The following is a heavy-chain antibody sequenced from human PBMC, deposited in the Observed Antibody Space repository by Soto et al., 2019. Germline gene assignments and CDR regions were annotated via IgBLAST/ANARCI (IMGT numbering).Heavy chain of an antibody. V-gene: IGHV4-59*08. Sequence: QVQLQESGPGLVEPSETLSLTCTVSGGSISSSFWNWVRQPPGKGLEWIGYIYSSGNTNYNPSLKSRVTMSVDTSKNQFSLKLSSVTAADTAVYYCASHTAYGDYHFDYWGQGTLVTVSS. CDR2: IYSSGNT. J-gene: IGHJ4*02. D-gene: IGHD4-17*01. CDR1: GGSISSSF. CDR3: ASHTAYGDYHFDY.